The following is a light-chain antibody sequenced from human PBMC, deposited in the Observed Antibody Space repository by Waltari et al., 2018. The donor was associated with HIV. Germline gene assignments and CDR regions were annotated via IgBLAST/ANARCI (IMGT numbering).Light chain of an antibody. CDR3: QSADSSGSPYVV. J-gene: IGLJ2*01. V-gene: IGLV3-25*03. Sequence: SYELTQPTSLSVSPAQTPRITCSGDALPKQYTYWYQQKPGHAPLLVISTDSERPSWIPQRFSGANSGTTGTLTISGVQAEDEADYYCQSADSSGSPYVVFGGGTKLTVL. CDR2: TDS. CDR1: ALPKQY.